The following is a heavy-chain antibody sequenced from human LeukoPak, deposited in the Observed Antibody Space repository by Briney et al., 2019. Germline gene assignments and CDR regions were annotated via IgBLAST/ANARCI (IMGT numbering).Heavy chain of an antibody. CDR3: ARPGQLGSLYYGLDV. CDR1: NNSISSDYY. Sequence: PSETLSLTCTVSNNSISSDYYWGWIRQPPGKGLEWIGSIYHSGSAYHNPSLKSRVTMSVDTSKNQFSLKVSSVIAADTAVYYCARPGQLGSLYYGLDVWGQGTTVTVSS. CDR2: IYHSGSA. J-gene: IGHJ6*02. D-gene: IGHD7-27*01. V-gene: IGHV4-38-2*02.